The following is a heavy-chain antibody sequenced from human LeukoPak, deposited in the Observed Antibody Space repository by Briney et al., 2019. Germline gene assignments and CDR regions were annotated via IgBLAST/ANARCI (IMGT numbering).Heavy chain of an antibody. CDR3: ARGRYFDL. CDR1: GFTFTTYG. Sequence: GGSLRLSCSASGFTFTTYGMNWVRQAPGKGLEWVSSITPGIGYTYYSAAVKGRFTISRDNAKNSLYLEMNVLRVEDTAVYDCARGRYFDLWGRGTLVTVSS. V-gene: IGHV3-21*01. CDR2: ITPGIGYT. J-gene: IGHJ2*01.